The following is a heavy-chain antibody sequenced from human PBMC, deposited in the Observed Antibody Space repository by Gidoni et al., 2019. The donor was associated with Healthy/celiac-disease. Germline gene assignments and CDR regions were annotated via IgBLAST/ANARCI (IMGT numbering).Heavy chain of an antibody. CDR3: AREYVAVAGTYSLDYYYYGMDV. CDR2: INHNSGGT. CDR1: GYTFTGYY. V-gene: IGHV1-2*02. D-gene: IGHD6-19*01. Sequence: QVQLVQSGAEVKKPGASVNVSCKASGYTFTGYYMHWVRQAPGQGLEGMGWINHNSGGTNYAQKFQGMVTMTRDTSISTAYMELSRLRSDDTAVYYCAREYVAVAGTYSLDYYYYGMDVWGQGTTVTVSS. J-gene: IGHJ6*02.